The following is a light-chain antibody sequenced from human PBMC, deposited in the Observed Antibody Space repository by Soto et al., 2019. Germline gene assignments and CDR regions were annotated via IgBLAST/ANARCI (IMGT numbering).Light chain of an antibody. V-gene: IGLV2-8*01. CDR1: SSDVGAYIF. CDR3: VSFPGCPSV. J-gene: IGLJ1*01. Sequence: SALAQPPSASGSPGQSVTISCTGTSSDVGAYIFVSWYQQHPGKAPKLMVYDVNRRPPGVPDRFFGSKSGNTASLTVSGLQAVDEADYYCVSFPGCPSVFGTGTKVTVL. CDR2: DVN.